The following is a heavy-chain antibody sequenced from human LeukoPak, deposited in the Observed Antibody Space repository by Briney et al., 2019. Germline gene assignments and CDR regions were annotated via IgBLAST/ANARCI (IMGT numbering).Heavy chain of an antibody. Sequence: MAGGSLRLSCAASGFTFSSYSMNWVRQAPGKGLEWVSSISSSSSDIYYADSVKGRFTISRDNAKNSLYLQMNSLRAEDTAVYYCARAAAASYYYYMDVWGKGTTVTVSS. V-gene: IGHV3-21*01. CDR2: ISSSSSDI. CDR1: GFTFSSYS. CDR3: ARAAAASYYYYMDV. D-gene: IGHD6-13*01. J-gene: IGHJ6*03.